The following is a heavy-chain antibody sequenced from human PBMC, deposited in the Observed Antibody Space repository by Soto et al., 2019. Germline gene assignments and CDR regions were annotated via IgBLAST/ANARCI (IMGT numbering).Heavy chain of an antibody. CDR2: GLRPDYT. CDR1: GASINDYY. V-gene: IGHV4-59*01. CDR3: VAGPDRAKSAY. J-gene: IGHJ4*01. Sequence: SETLSLTCTVSGASINDYYWSWTRQPPGKGLEWIAYGLRPDYTGYNPSLRNRVTISSDTSKNQFSLRLISVTAADTAVYYCVAGPDRAKSAYWGQGTLVTVSS.